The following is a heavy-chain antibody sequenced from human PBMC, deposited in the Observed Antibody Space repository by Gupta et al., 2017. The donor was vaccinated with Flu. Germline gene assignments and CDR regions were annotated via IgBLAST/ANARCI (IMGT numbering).Heavy chain of an antibody. CDR1: GGPINNYY. Sequence: QVQLQESGPGLVKPSETPSLTCTVSGGPINNYYWSWIRQPPGKGLEFVGHIYYSGSTHYNPSLKNRVTISIDTSMQQFSLKLTSVTAADTAGYYCAKGGYYDSGSYVYFDNWGQGTLVTVSS. J-gene: IGHJ4*02. CDR3: AKGGYYDSGSYVYFDN. D-gene: IGHD3-10*01. CDR2: IYYSGST. V-gene: IGHV4-59*01.